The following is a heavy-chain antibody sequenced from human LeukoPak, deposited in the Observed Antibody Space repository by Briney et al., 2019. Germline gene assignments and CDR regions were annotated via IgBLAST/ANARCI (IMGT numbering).Heavy chain of an antibody. J-gene: IGHJ1*01. CDR2: IVVGSGNT. Sequence: SVKVSCKASGFTFTSSAVQWVRQARGQRLEWIGWIVVGSGNTNYAQKFQERVTITRDMSTSTAHMELSSLRSEDTAVYYCAAELVGALETYAEYFQHWGQGTLVTVSS. CDR1: GFTFTSSA. D-gene: IGHD1-26*01. CDR3: AAELVGALETYAEYFQH. V-gene: IGHV1-58*01.